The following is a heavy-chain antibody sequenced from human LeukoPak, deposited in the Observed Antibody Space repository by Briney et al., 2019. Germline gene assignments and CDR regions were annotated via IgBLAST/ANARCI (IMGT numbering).Heavy chain of an antibody. CDR2: ISYDGSNK. CDR3: ARVLGIAVAGTFDY. V-gene: IGHV3-30*04. Sequence: GGSLRLSCAASGFTFSSYAMHWVRQAPGKGLEGVAVISYDGSNKYYADSVKGRFTISRDNSKNTLYLQMNSLRAEDTAVYYCARVLGIAVAGTFDYWGQGTLVTVSS. D-gene: IGHD6-19*01. J-gene: IGHJ4*02. CDR1: GFTFSSYA.